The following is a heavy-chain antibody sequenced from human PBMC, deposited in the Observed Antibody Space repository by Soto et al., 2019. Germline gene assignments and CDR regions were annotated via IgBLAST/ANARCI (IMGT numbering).Heavy chain of an antibody. V-gene: IGHV3-21*01. CDR3: VRERQFVRDFYYGMDV. CDR1: GFTFNTYS. J-gene: IGHJ6*02. CDR2: ISNTGAHI. D-gene: IGHD6-6*01. Sequence: EVHLVDSGGGLVKPGGSLRLSCAASGFTFNTYSMTWVRQAPGQGLEWVSSISNTGAHIYCADSVRGRFTISRDNAKNSLYLQMNSLTAEDTAVYYCVRERQFVRDFYYGMDVWGRGTTVTVSS.